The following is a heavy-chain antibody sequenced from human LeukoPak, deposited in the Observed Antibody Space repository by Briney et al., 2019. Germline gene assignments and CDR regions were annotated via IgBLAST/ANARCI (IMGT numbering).Heavy chain of an antibody. J-gene: IGHJ4*02. Sequence: ASVTVSCTASGYTFTGYYMHWVRQAPGQGLEWMGWINPNSGGTNYAQKFQGWVTMTRDTSISTAYMELSRLRSDDTAVYYCAREDTLQFDYWGQGTLVTVSS. CDR1: GYTFTGYY. CDR2: INPNSGGT. V-gene: IGHV1-2*04. D-gene: IGHD5-18*01. CDR3: AREDTLQFDY.